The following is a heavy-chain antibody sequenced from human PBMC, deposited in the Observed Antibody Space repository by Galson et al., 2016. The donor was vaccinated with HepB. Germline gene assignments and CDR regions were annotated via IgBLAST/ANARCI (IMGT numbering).Heavy chain of an antibody. D-gene: IGHD2-15*01. J-gene: IGHJ3*02. CDR1: GYTLTAYH. Sequence: SVKVSCKASGYTLTAYHMHWVRQAPGQGLEWMGWINPNSATNYARKFQGRVTMTRATSISTLYMELSSLKSDDTAVYYCARDQASLPPYSGAFDIWGQGTMVTVSP. CDR2: INPNSAT. V-gene: IGHV1-2*02. CDR3: ARDQASLPPYSGAFDI.